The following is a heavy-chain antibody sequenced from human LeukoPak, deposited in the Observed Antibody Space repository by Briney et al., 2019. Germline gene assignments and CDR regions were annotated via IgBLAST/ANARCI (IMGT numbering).Heavy chain of an antibody. D-gene: IGHD6-19*01. CDR3: ARGSGSYSGAADY. Sequence: SETPSLTCSVHGSSFTGYYWSWIRQPPGKGLEWIGERNHRGSSYFNPSFESRVTISLDMSRKQFSLNLTSVTAADTAFYYCARGSGSYSGAADYWGQGTLVTVSS. CDR1: GSSFTGYY. J-gene: IGHJ4*02. CDR2: RNHRGSS. V-gene: IGHV4-34*01.